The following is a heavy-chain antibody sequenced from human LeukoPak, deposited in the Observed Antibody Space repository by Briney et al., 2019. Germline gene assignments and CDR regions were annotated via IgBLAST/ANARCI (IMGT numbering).Heavy chain of an antibody. V-gene: IGHV3-23*01. D-gene: IGHD3-22*01. J-gene: IGHJ4*02. Sequence: GGSLRLSCAASGFTFDDYGMSWVRRAPGKGLEWVSAISGSGGSTYYADSVKGRFTISRDNSKNTLYLQMNSLRAEDTAVYYCAKDDSSGYYFSFEYWGQGTLVTVSS. CDR1: GFTFDDYG. CDR2: ISGSGGST. CDR3: AKDDSSGYYFSFEY.